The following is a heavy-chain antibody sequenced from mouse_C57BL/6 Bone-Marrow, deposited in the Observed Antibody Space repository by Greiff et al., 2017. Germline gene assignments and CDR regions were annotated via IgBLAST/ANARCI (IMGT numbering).Heavy chain of an antibody. CDR1: GYTFTSYW. CDR2: IDPSDSYT. J-gene: IGHJ4*01. V-gene: IGHV1-69*01. D-gene: IGHD2-4*01. Sequence: QVQLQQSGAELVMPGASVKLSCKASGYTFTSYWMHWVKQRPGQGLEWIGEIDPSDSYTNYNQKFKGKATLTVDKSSSTAYMQLSSLTSEASAVYYCAIYDYDRRSYAMDYWGQGTSVTVSS. CDR3: AIYDYDRRSYAMDY.